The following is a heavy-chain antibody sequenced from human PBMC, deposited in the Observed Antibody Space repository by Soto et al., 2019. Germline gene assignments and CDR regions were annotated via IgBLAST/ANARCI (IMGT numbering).Heavy chain of an antibody. CDR1: GASIRSYY. D-gene: IGHD6-13*01. V-gene: IGHV4-59*01. J-gene: IGHJ4*02. CDR2: IHHSGST. Sequence: SETLSLTCTVSGASIRSYYWSWIRQPPGKGLEWIGFIHHSGSTNYNPSLKSRLTMSVDTSKNQFSLKLSSVTAADTAVYYCKRGDSSSWSPNFDYWGQ. CDR3: KRGDSSSWSPNFDY.